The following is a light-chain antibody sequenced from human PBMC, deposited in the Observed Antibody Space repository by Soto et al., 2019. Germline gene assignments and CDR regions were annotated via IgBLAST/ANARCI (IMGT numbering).Light chain of an antibody. CDR3: QQYDNSARYK. Sequence: EIVLTQSPGTLSLSPGERATLSCRASQSINTRYSACYQQKTGQPPRLLIYATSIRAPGIPDRFSGSGSGTDLTLTLSRLEPADFAVYYCQQYDNSARYKFGQGTNLDIK. J-gene: IGKJ2*01. CDR1: QSINTRY. CDR2: ATS. V-gene: IGKV3-20*01.